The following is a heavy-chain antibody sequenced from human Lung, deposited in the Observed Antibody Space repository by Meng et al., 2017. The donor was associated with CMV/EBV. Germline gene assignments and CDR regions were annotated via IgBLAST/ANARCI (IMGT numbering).Heavy chain of an antibody. D-gene: IGHD3-22*01. CDR2: IHSSGYT. Sequence: SETLSLXCSASGDSVSSSDYHWAWIRQPPGKGLECIGSIHSSGYTYSNPSLKSRVAFSLDTSKNQFSLKLSSVTAADTAVYYCARDYKFDTRPFDYWGQGXLVTASS. CDR3: ARDYKFDTRPFDY. CDR1: GDSVSSSDYH. J-gene: IGHJ4*02. V-gene: IGHV4-39*07.